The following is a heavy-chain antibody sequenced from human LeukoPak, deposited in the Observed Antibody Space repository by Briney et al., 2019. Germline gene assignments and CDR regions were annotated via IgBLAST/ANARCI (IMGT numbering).Heavy chain of an antibody. J-gene: IGHJ4*02. Sequence: GGSLRLSCAASGFTVSSNYMSWVRQAPGQGPEWVSVIYRGGNTYYADSVKGRFTISRDNSRDTLYLQMNSLRAEDTAVYYCAGSSSWRLFDYWGQGTVVTVSS. CDR1: GFTVSSNY. D-gene: IGHD6-13*01. CDR3: AGSSSWRLFDY. V-gene: IGHV3-66*01. CDR2: IYRGGNT.